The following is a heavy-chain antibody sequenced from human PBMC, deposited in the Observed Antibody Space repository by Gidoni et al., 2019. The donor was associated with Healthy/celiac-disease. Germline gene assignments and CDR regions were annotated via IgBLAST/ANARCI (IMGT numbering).Heavy chain of an antibody. J-gene: IGHJ3*02. CDR1: GFPFSSYG. CDR3: AKDGDCGVVKGADDAVDI. Sequence: VQLVESGGGVVPPGGSLRLSCAASGFPFSSYGLHWVRQAPGKGLEWVAFIRYDGSNKYDADSVKGRFTISRDNSKNTLYLQMNSLRAEDTAVYYCAKDGDCGVVKGADDAVDIWGQGTMVTVSS. V-gene: IGHV3-30*02. CDR2: IRYDGSNK. D-gene: IGHD3-3*01.